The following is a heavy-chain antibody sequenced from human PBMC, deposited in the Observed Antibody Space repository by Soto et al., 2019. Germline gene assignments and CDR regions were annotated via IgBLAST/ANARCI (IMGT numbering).Heavy chain of an antibody. V-gene: IGHV1-69*13. CDR3: ARDVAAAGTRYFDY. Sequence: GASVKVSCKASGGTFSSYAISWVRQAPGQGLEWMGGIIPIFGTANYAQKFQGRVTITADESTSTAYMELSSLRSEDTAVYYCARDVAAAGTRYFDYWGQGTQVTVSS. D-gene: IGHD6-13*01. J-gene: IGHJ4*02. CDR2: IIPIFGTA. CDR1: GGTFSSYA.